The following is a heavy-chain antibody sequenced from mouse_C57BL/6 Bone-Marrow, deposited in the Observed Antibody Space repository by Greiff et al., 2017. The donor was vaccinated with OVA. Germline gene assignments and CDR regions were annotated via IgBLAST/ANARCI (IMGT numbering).Heavy chain of an antibody. CDR2: ISDGGSYT. Sequence: EVKLVESGGGLVKPGGSLKLSCAASGFTFSSYAMSWVRQTPEKRLEWVATISDGGSYTYYPDNVKGRFTISRDNAKNIQYLQMSHLKSEDTAMYYCARAGVGYYFDDWGQGTTLTVSS. V-gene: IGHV5-4*03. CDR3: ARAGVGYYFDD. CDR1: GFTFSSYA. D-gene: IGHD1-1*01. J-gene: IGHJ2*01.